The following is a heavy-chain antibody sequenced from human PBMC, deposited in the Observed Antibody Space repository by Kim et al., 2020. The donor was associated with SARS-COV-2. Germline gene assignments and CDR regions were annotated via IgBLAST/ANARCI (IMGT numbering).Heavy chain of an antibody. Sequence: KGRFTISSDESKNTLYLQMNSLKTEDTAVYYCTTVSGSGWSHDAVDYFDYWGQGTLVTVSS. D-gene: IGHD6-19*01. J-gene: IGHJ4*02. CDR3: TTVSGSGWSHDAVDYFDY. V-gene: IGHV3-15*01.